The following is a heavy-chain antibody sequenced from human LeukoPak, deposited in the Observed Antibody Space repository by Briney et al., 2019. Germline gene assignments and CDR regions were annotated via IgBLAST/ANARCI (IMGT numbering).Heavy chain of an antibody. Sequence: SQTLSLTCAVSGDSFSSNSAAWNWLRQSPSRGLEWLVRTYYRSKWYNDYAVSVKSRITINPDTSKNQFSLQLNSVTPEGTAVYYCARGLVTLTDFDYWGQGTLVTVSS. CDR1: GDSFSSNSAA. CDR3: ARGLVTLTDFDY. D-gene: IGHD3-9*01. CDR2: TYYRSKWYN. J-gene: IGHJ4*02. V-gene: IGHV6-1*01.